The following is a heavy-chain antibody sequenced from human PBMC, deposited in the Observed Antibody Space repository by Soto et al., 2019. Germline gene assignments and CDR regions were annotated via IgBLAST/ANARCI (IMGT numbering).Heavy chain of an antibody. D-gene: IGHD4-17*01. CDR2: IIPLFGST. V-gene: IGHV1-69*01. Sequence: QVQLVQSGAEVKKPGSSVKVSCEASGGSFRRYVISWVRQAPGQGLEWMGGIIPLFGSTNYAQKFQGRVTITADESTSTAYMELCSLRSEDTAVYYCGKGGVTDYGDYFHFDYWGQGTLVTVSS. J-gene: IGHJ4*02. CDR3: GKGGVTDYGDYFHFDY. CDR1: GGSFRRYV.